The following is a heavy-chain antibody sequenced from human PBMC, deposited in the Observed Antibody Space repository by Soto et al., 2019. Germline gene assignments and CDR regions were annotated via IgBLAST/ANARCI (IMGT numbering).Heavy chain of an antibody. Sequence: PGGSLSLSCAASGFNLGISWMHWVRQAPGKGLVWVSRINDYGTTINYAESVEGRFTISRDDAKSEVYLQMNNLRAEDTAAYYCARGGLEPFDYWGQGALVTVSS. D-gene: IGHD1-1*01. CDR1: GFNLGISW. CDR3: ARGGLEPFDY. J-gene: IGHJ4*02. V-gene: IGHV3-74*01. CDR2: INDYGTTI.